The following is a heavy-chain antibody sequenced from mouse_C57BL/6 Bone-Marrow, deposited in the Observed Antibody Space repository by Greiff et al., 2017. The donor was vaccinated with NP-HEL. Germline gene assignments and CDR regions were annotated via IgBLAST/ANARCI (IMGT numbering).Heavy chain of an antibody. J-gene: IGHJ1*03. CDR3: TEPAYYSKGGYFDV. CDR2: IDPETGGP. CDR1: GYTFTDYE. Sequence: QVHVKQSGAELVRPGASVTLSCKASGYTFTDYEMHWVKQTPVHGLEWIGAIDPETGGPAYNQKFKGKAILTADKSSSTAYMELRSLTSEDSAVYYCTEPAYYSKGGYFDVWGTGTTVTVSS. V-gene: IGHV1-15*01. D-gene: IGHD2-5*01.